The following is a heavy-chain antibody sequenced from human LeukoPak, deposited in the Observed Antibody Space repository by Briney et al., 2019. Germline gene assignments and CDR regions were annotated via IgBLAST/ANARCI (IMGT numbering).Heavy chain of an antibody. J-gene: IGHJ4*02. D-gene: IGHD1-26*01. CDR1: GFTFSNYA. Sequence: GGSLRLSCSASGFTFSNYAMHWVRQAPGKGLEYVSAISSNGGSTYYADSVKGRFTISRDNSKNTLYLQMSSLRAEDTAVYYCVKPYSGSYYREYYFDYWGQGTLVTVSS. CDR3: VKPYSGSYYREYYFDY. CDR2: ISSNGGST. V-gene: IGHV3-64D*06.